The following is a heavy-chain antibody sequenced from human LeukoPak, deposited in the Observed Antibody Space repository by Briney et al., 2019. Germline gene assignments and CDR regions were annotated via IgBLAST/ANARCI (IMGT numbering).Heavy chain of an antibody. CDR3: ARDWTPLNRGFPYYYYYGMDV. CDR2: ISAYNGNT. J-gene: IGHJ6*02. D-gene: IGHD3-22*01. V-gene: IGHV1-18*01. CDR1: GYTFTSYG. Sequence: ASVKVSCKASGYTFTSYGISWVRQAPGQGLEWMGWISAYNGNTNYAQKLQGRVTMTTDTSTSTAYMELRSLRSDDTAVYYCARDWTPLNRGFPYYYYYGMDVWGQGTTVTVSS.